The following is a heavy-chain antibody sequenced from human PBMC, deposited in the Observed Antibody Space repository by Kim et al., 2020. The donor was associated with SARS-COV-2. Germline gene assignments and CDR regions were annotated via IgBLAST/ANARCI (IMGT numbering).Heavy chain of an antibody. Sequence: SRVTISVDTSKNQFSLKLSSVTAADTAVYYCARQLVYYYDSSGRHRTFDYWGQGTLVTVSS. J-gene: IGHJ4*02. D-gene: IGHD3-22*01. CDR3: ARQLVYYYDSSGRHRTFDY. V-gene: IGHV4-34*01.